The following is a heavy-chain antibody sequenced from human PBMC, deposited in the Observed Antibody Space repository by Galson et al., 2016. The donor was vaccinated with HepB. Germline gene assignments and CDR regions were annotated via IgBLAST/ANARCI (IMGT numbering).Heavy chain of an antibody. V-gene: IGHV4-39*01. D-gene: IGHD6-25*01. CDR1: GGSISSSSIYY. Sequence: SETLSLTCTVSGGSISSSSIYYWGWIRQPPGKGLEWIGSIYNSESTYYNPSLRSRVTLSVDTSKNQFSLKLSSVTAADTAVYYCARHDRGIAAAFDHWGQGTLVTASS. J-gene: IGHJ4*02. CDR3: ARHDRGIAAAFDH. CDR2: IYNSEST.